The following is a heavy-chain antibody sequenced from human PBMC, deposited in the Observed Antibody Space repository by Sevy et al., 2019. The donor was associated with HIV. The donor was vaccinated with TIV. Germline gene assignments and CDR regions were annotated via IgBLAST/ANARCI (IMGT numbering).Heavy chain of an antibody. V-gene: IGHV1-18*01. CDR3: AGDWSRYYYGSGSYYAPNPFDY. J-gene: IGHJ4*02. CDR1: GYTFTSYG. CDR2: ISAYNGNT. D-gene: IGHD3-10*01. Sequence: ASVKVSCKASGYTFTSYGISWVRQAPGQGLEWMGWISAYNGNTNYAQKLQGRVTMTTDTSTSTAYMELRSLRSDDTAVYYCAGDWSRYYYGSGSYYAPNPFDYWGQGTLVTVSS.